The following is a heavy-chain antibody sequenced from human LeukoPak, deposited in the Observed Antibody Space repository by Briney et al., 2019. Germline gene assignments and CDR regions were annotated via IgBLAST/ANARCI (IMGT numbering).Heavy chain of an antibody. Sequence: GRSLRLTCAASGFTFSSYGMHWVRQAPGKGLEWVAVIWYDGSNKYYADSVKGRFTIYRDNSKNTLDLQMNSLRAEDTAVYYCARALDTALFDYWGQGTLVTVSS. V-gene: IGHV3-33*01. CDR2: IWYDGSNK. CDR3: ARALDTALFDY. J-gene: IGHJ4*02. D-gene: IGHD5-18*01. CDR1: GFTFSSYG.